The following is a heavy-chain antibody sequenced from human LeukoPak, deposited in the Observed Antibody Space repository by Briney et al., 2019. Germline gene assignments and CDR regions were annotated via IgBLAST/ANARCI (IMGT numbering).Heavy chain of an antibody. J-gene: IGHJ4*02. Sequence: SETLSLTCTVSGGSISSYYWHWIRQPPGKGLEWIGYIYYSGSTNSNPSLKSRVTISVDTSKNQFSLKLSSVTAADTAVYHCARDRGDYNFDYWGQGTLVTVSS. CDR1: GGSISSYY. CDR3: ARDRGDYNFDY. CDR2: IYYSGST. D-gene: IGHD4-17*01. V-gene: IGHV4-59*01.